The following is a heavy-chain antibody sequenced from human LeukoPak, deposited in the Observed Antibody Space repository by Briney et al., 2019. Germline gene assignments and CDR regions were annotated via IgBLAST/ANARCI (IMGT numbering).Heavy chain of an antibody. CDR3: AREGDSGYGLLDY. V-gene: IGHV3-33*01. Sequence: GGSLRLSCAASGFTFSSYAMHWVRQAPGKGLEWVAVIWYDGSNKYYADSVKGRFTISRDNSKNTLYLQMNSLRAEDTAVYYCAREGDSGYGLLDYWGQGTLVTVSS. D-gene: IGHD5-12*01. CDR2: IWYDGSNK. J-gene: IGHJ4*02. CDR1: GFTFSSYA.